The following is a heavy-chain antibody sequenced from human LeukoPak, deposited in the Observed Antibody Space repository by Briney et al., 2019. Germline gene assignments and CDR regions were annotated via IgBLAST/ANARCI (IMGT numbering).Heavy chain of an antibody. D-gene: IGHD3-10*01. J-gene: IGHJ4*02. V-gene: IGHV4-39*07. CDR1: GDSVSSSTDY. CDR3: ARGRLGSYSDF. Sequence: PSETLSLTCTVSGDSVSSSTDYWSYIRQPPGKGLEWIGSIYYSGTTHYNPSLKSRLTISVDASKKQFSLKLTSETAADTAVYYCARGRLGSYSDFWGQGTLVTVSS. CDR2: IYYSGTT.